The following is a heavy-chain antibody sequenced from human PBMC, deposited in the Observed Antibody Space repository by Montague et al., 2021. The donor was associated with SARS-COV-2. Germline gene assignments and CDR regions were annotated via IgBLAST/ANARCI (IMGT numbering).Heavy chain of an antibody. V-gene: IGHV3-7*01. CDR3: ARVPSSNWYFYY. D-gene: IGHD6-13*01. CDR2: IKQDGSEK. Sequence: SLRLSCAASGFTFSSYWMSWVRQAPGKGLEWVASIKQDGSEKYYVDSVKGRFTISRDNAKNSLYLQMNSLRAEDTAVYYCARVPSSNWYFYYGGQGTWSPSPQ. CDR1: GFTFSSYW. J-gene: IGHJ4*02.